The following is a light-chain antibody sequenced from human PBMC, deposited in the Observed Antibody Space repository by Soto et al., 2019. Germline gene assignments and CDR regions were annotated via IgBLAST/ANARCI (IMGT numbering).Light chain of an antibody. Sequence: QSVLTQPASVSGSPGQSITISCTGTSSDVDAYNYVSWYQQHPGKAPKVMIYEVSNRPSGVSNRFSGSKSGNTASLTISGLQAGDEADYYCSSYTTSSTLVFGGGTKL. CDR1: SSDVDAYNY. J-gene: IGLJ3*02. V-gene: IGLV2-14*01. CDR2: EVS. CDR3: SSYTTSSTLV.